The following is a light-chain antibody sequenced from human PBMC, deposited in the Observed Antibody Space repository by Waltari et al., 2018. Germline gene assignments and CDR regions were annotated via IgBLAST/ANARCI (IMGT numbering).Light chain of an antibody. CDR2: DVS. CDR1: ARDIGTHNF. J-gene: IGLJ3*02. V-gene: IGLV2-14*03. Sequence: QSALTQPASVSASPGQSITISCTGTARDIGTHNFVPWYRQHPGKAPQLVIYDVSRRPSDISPRFSGSKSGTTASLTIFGLQPEDEADYYCNSYTTKGTLVVFGGGTKLTVL. CDR3: NSYTTKGTLVV.